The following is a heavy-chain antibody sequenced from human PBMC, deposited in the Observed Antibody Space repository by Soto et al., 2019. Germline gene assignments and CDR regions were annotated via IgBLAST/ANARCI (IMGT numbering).Heavy chain of an antibody. CDR3: ARENSSFFDP. Sequence: VQLVESGGGWVQPGGSLRLSCAASGFTFSGYAMNGVRQAPGKGLEWFSYMSSRGSPIYYADSVKGRFTISRDNAKNSPYLQMNSLRAEDTGLYYCARENSSFFDPWGQGTLVSVSS. J-gene: IGHJ5*02. V-gene: IGHV3-48*03. CDR2: MSSRGSPI. CDR1: GFTFSGYA. D-gene: IGHD2-15*01.